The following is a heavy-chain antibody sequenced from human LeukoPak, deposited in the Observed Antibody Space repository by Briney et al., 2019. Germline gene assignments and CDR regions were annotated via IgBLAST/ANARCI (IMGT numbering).Heavy chain of an antibody. V-gene: IGHV4-59*01. CDR3: ARAIRGSFYASDH. D-gene: IGHD1-26*01. CDR1: GFTFSSYA. Sequence: GSLRLSCAASGFTFSSYAMSWVRQAPGKGLEWIGYIDYSGNTKYNPSLQSRVTISVDTSKNQFSLQLGSVTAADTAVYYCARAIRGSFYASDHWGQGTLVTVSS. CDR2: IDYSGNT. J-gene: IGHJ4*02.